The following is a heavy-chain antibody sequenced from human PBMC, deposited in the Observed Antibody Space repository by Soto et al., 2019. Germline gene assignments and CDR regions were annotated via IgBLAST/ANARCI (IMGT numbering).Heavy chain of an antibody. CDR2: ITTAGDT. CDR3: ARRIPFGYGMDV. Sequence: PGGSLRLSCAASGFTFSSYDMHWVRQVTGKGLEWVSGITTAGDTYYPGSVKGRFTISREKAKNTLYLQMGSLRAEDMAVYYCARRIPFGYGMDVWGQGTTVTVSS. V-gene: IGHV3-13*01. D-gene: IGHD2-21*01. CDR1: GFTFSSYD. J-gene: IGHJ6*02.